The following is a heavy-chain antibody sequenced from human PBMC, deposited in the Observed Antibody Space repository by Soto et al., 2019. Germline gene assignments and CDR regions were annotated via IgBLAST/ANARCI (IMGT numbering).Heavy chain of an antibody. V-gene: IGHV3-48*01. J-gene: IGHJ3*02. Sequence: PGGSLRLSCAASGFTLSKYVMNWVRQAPGKGLEWISCIGSSSVTIFHADSVKGRFTISRDKSKDTLYLQMNSLRADDTALYYCAKDGGVRGIIDAFHMWGQGTMVTVSS. D-gene: IGHD3-10*01. CDR1: GFTLSKYV. CDR3: AKDGGVRGIIDAFHM. CDR2: IGSSSVTI.